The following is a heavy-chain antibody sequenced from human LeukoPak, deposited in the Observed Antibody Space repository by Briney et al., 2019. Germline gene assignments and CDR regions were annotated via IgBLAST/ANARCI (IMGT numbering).Heavy chain of an antibody. Sequence: SETLSLTCTVSGYSISSGYYWGWIRQPPGKGLEWIGSIYHSGSTYYNPSLKSRVTISVDTSKNQFSLKLSSVTAADTAVYYCASTLISGYFDYWGQGTLVTVSS. CDR1: GYSISSGYY. CDR3: ASTLISGYFDY. CDR2: IYHSGST. V-gene: IGHV4-38-2*02. J-gene: IGHJ4*02. D-gene: IGHD2-8*01.